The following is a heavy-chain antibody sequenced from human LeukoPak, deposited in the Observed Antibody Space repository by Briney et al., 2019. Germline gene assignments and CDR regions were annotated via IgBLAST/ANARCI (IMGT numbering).Heavy chain of an antibody. D-gene: IGHD6-13*01. CDR2: IYYSGST. Sequence: SETLSLTCTVSGGSISSGGYYWSWIRQHPGKGLEWIGYIYYSGSTYYNPSLKSRVTISVDTSKNQFSLKLSSVTAADTAVYYCARGGIAAAGTSDYWGQGTLVTVSS. CDR3: ARGGIAAAGTSDY. V-gene: IGHV4-31*03. J-gene: IGHJ4*02. CDR1: GGSISSGGYY.